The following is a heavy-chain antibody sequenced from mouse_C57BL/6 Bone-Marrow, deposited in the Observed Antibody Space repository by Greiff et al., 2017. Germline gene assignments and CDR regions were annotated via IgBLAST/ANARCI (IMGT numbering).Heavy chain of an antibody. J-gene: IGHJ3*01. Sequence: EVKLQQSGAELVRPGASVKLSCTASGFNIKDDYMHWVKQRPEQGLEWIGWIDPENGDTEYASKFQGKATITADTSSNTAYLQLSSLTSEDTAVYYCTTWDYDGFAYWGQGTLVTVSA. V-gene: IGHV14-4*01. CDR3: TTWDYDGFAY. D-gene: IGHD2-4*01. CDR1: GFNIKDDY. CDR2: IDPENGDT.